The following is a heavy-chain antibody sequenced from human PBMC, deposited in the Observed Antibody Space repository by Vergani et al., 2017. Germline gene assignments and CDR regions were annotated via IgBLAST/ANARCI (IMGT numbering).Heavy chain of an antibody. CDR2: ISYHGSNN. J-gene: IGHJ2*01. Sequence: VPLLLSRRGVFPPLPSLSLSFPSLFFPLSSXXLPPLRQAPAKGLAALSFISYHGSNNNYADSVKGRFTISRDNSKKTLYLQMNSLRAEDTAVYYCAKRGIPPGWYFDLWGRGTLVTVSS. CDR3: AKRGIPPGWYFDL. V-gene: IGHV3-30*18. D-gene: IGHD3-10*01. CDR1: FFPLSSXX.